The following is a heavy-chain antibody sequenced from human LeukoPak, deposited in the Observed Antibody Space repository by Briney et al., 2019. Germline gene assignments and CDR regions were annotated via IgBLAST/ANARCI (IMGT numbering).Heavy chain of an antibody. J-gene: IGHJ4*02. Sequence: PGGSLRLSCAASGFTFSSYGMHWVRQAPGKGLEWVAFIRYDGSNKYYADSVKGRFTISRDNSKNTLYLQMNSLRAEDTAVYYCARGETDYDFWRAFDYWGQGTLVTVSS. CDR3: ARGETDYDFWRAFDY. D-gene: IGHD3-3*01. CDR1: GFTFSSYG. V-gene: IGHV3-30*02. CDR2: IRYDGSNK.